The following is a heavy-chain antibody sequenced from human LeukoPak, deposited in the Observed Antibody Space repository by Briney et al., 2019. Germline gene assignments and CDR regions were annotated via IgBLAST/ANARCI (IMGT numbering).Heavy chain of an antibody. Sequence: GGSLRLSCAASGFTFSTSTMNWVRQAPGKGLEWVSSISGSSDYMYYADSVKGRFTISRDNAKNSLYLQMNSLRAEDTAVYYCVRIPNNAGFPNWFDPWGQGTLVTVSS. D-gene: IGHD1-14*01. J-gene: IGHJ5*02. V-gene: IGHV3-21*01. CDR2: ISGSSDYM. CDR1: GFTFSTST. CDR3: VRIPNNAGFPNWFDP.